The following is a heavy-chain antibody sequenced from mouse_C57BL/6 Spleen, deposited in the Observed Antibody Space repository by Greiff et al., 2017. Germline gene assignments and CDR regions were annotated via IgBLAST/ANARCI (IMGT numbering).Heavy chain of an antibody. Sequence: VKLMESGPGLVAPSQSLSITCTVSGFSLTSYGVSWVRQPPGKGLEWLGVIWGDGSTNYHSALISRLSISKDNSKRQAFLKLNGLHTDDTATSCCAKEGNYVLMDYWGQGTSVTVAS. CDR3: AKEGNYVLMDY. CDR2: IWGDGST. V-gene: IGHV2-3*01. J-gene: IGHJ4*01. CDR1: GFSLTSYG. D-gene: IGHD2-1*01.